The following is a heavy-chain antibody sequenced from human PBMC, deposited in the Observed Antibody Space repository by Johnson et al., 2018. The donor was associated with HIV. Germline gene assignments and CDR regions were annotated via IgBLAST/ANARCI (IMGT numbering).Heavy chain of an antibody. J-gene: IGHJ3*02. Sequence: EVQLVESGGGVVPPGGSLRLSCAASGFTFSNAWMSWVRQAPGKGLEWVGRIKSKTDGGTTDYAAPVKGRFTISRDDSKNTLYLQMNSLKTEDTAVYYCTTGKEVGARHDAFDIWGQGTMVTVSS. CDR2: IKSKTDGGTT. D-gene: IGHD1-26*01. CDR3: TTGKEVGARHDAFDI. CDR1: GFTFSNAW. V-gene: IGHV3-15*01.